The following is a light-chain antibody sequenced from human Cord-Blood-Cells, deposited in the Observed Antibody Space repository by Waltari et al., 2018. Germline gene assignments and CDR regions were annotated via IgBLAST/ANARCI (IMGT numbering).Light chain of an antibody. Sequence: DIQMTQSPSTLSASVGDRVTITCRASQSISSWLAWYQQKPGKAPNLLIYDASSLESRVPSRFSGRGAGTEFTLTISSLQPDDFATYYGQQYNSYSRTFGQGTKVEIK. CDR2: DAS. J-gene: IGKJ1*01. V-gene: IGKV1-5*01. CDR1: QSISSW. CDR3: QQYNSYSRT.